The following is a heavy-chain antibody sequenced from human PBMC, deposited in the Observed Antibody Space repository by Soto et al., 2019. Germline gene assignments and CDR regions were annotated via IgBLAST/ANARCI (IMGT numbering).Heavy chain of an antibody. J-gene: IGHJ6*02. D-gene: IGHD2-15*01. V-gene: IGHV3-30-3*01. CDR2: ISYDGSNK. CDR3: ARGGIVVVVAATPGPGYYGMDV. CDR1: GFTFSSYA. Sequence: QVQLVESGGGVVQPGRSLRLSCAASGFTFSSYAMHWVRQAPVKGLEWVAVISYDGSNKYYADSVKGRFTISRDNYKKTLYLQMNSLRAEDTAVYYCARGGIVVVVAATPGPGYYGMDVWGHGTTVTVSS.